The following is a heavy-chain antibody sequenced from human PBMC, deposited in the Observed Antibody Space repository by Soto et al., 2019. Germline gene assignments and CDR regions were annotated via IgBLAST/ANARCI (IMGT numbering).Heavy chain of an antibody. V-gene: IGHV1-3*01. CDR1: GYTITSYA. Sequence: ASVKVSCQTSGYTITSYAMHWVRQAPGQRLEWMGWINAGNGNTKYSQKFQGRVTITRDTSASTTYMELSSLRSEDTAVYYCARAVAGFFDYWGQGTLVTVSS. D-gene: IGHD6-19*01. CDR3: ARAVAGFFDY. J-gene: IGHJ4*02. CDR2: INAGNGNT.